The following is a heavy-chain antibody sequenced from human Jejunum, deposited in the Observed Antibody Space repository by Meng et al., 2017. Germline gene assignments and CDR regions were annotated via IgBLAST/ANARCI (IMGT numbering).Heavy chain of an antibody. Sequence: RLRGSGRELLNLQSLIPLTCYCPDPVTSCGSGSGCWSHPPTGKGLEWSEIIYYSKNTYYPPSLKSRVTISVDTSKNQFSLKLSSVTAADTAVYYCARGPWDSSGWPEYFQHWGQGTLVTVSS. D-gene: IGHD6-19*01. CDR2: IYYSKNT. V-gene: IGHV4-39*07. CDR3: ARGPWDSSGWPEYFQH. CDR1: DPVTSCGSGS. J-gene: IGHJ1*01.